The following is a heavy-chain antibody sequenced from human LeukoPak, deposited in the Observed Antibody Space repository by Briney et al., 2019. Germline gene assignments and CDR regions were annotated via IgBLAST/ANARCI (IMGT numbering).Heavy chain of an antibody. J-gene: IGHJ6*03. D-gene: IGHD3-10*01. CDR1: GGSFSGYY. Sequence: PSETLSLTCAVYGGSFSGYYWSWIRQPPGKGLEWIGEINHSGSTNYNPSLKSRVTISVDTSKNQFSLKLSSVTAADTAVYYCARGRRFGELLLDYYYYMDVWGKGTTVTVSS. CDR2: INHSGST. CDR3: ARGRRFGELLLDYYYYMDV. V-gene: IGHV4-34*01.